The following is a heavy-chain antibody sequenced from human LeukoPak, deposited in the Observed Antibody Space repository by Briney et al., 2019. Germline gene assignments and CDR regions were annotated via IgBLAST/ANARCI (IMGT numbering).Heavy chain of an antibody. Sequence: ASVKVSCKASGYTFTNHGISWVRQAPGQGLEWMGWINPNSGGTNYAQKFQGRVTMTRDTSISTAYMELSRLRSDDTAVYYCARGGLAVAVEYWGQGTLVTVSS. J-gene: IGHJ4*02. V-gene: IGHV1-2*02. CDR1: GYTFTNHG. D-gene: IGHD6-19*01. CDR3: ARGGLAVAVEY. CDR2: INPNSGGT.